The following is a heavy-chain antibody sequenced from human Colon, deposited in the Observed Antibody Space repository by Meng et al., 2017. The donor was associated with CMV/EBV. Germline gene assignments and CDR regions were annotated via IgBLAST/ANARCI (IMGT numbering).Heavy chain of an antibody. D-gene: IGHD2-21*01. J-gene: IGHJ5*02. CDR3: FMGHYSGA. CDR2: IKDDGSAA. CDR1: GGTLSSYA. V-gene: IGHV3-7*02. Sequence: SCKASGGTLSSYAFSWVRQAPGQGLEWMANIKDDGSAAYYANSVKGRFTISRDNAKDSLYLKMNSLRGEDTAVYYCFMGHYSGAWGQGTLVTVSS.